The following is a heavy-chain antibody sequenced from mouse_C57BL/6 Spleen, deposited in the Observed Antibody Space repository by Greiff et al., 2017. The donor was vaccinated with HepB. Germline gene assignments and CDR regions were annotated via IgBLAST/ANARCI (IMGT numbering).Heavy chain of an antibody. CDR3: ARRYYDYDVNSY. CDR2: INPNNGGT. CDR1: GYTFTDYY. V-gene: IGHV1-26*01. Sequence: EVKLQQSGPELVKPGASVKISCKASGYTFTDYYMNWVKQSHGKSLEWIGDINPNNGGTSYNQKFKGKATLTVDKSSSTAYMELSSLTSEDSAVYYCARRYYDYDVNSYWGQGTLVTVSA. J-gene: IGHJ3*01. D-gene: IGHD2-4*01.